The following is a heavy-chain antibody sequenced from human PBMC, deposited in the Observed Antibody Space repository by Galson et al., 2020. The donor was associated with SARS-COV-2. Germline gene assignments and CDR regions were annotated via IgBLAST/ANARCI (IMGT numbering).Heavy chain of an antibody. V-gene: IGHV1-24*01. D-gene: IGHD3-10*01. CDR3: ATALSITMVRGVPNYYYGMDV. CDR2: FDPEDGET. J-gene: IGHJ6*02. CDR1: GYTLTELS. Sequence: ASVKVSCKVSGYTLTELSMHWVRQAPGKGLEWMGGFDPEDGETIYAQKFQGRVTMTEDTSTDTAYMELSSLRSEDTAVYYCATALSITMVRGVPNYYYGMDVWGQGTTVTVSS.